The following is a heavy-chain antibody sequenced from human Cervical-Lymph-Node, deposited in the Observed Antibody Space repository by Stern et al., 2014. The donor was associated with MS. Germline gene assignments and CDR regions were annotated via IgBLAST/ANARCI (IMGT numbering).Heavy chain of an antibody. Sequence: VQLVESGAEVKKPGSSMKVSCKTSGGTFSNFAISWVRQAPGHGLEWMGGITPIFDATNYAQKFQGRVTITADESTRTVYMELSSLRSDDTAMYYCARGDSEAPIYYFDSWGQGTLVTVSS. D-gene: IGHD2-21*01. CDR3: ARGDSEAPIYYFDS. J-gene: IGHJ4*02. CDR2: ITPIFDAT. CDR1: GGTFSNFA. V-gene: IGHV1-69*01.